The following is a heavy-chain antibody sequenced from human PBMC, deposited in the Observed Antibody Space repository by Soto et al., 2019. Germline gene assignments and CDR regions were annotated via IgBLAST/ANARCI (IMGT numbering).Heavy chain of an antibody. V-gene: IGHV3-30-3*01. Sequence: GWSLRLSCAASGFTFSSYAMHWVRQAPGKGLEWVAVISYDGSNKYYADSVKGRFTISRDNSKNTLYLQMNSLRAEDTAVYYCARDVLRYFEWLYYYYYYGMDVWGQGTTVTVSS. CDR3: ARDVLRYFEWLYYYYYYGMDV. CDR2: ISYDGSNK. CDR1: GFTFSSYA. J-gene: IGHJ6*02. D-gene: IGHD3-9*01.